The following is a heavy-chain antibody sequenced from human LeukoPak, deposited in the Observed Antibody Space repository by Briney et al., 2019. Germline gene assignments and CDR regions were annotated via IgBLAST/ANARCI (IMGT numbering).Heavy chain of an antibody. V-gene: IGHV3-7*03. D-gene: IGHD3-22*01. J-gene: IGHJ1*01. Sequence: GGSLRLSCAASGFTFSNYWMSWVRQAPGKGLEWVANIKQDGSETYYVDSVKGRFTISRDNAKNSLYLQMNSLRAEDTALYYCAKDYDSSGYYIQHWGQGTLVTVSS. CDR2: IKQDGSET. CDR3: AKDYDSSGYYIQH. CDR1: GFTFSNYW.